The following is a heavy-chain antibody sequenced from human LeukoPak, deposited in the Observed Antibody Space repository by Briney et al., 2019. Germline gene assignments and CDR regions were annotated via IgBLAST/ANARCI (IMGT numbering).Heavy chain of an antibody. Sequence: GGSLRLSCAASGFTFSNYWMSWVRQAPGKGLEWVANIKQDGSEKYYVDSVKGRFTISRDNAKNSLYLQMNSLRAEDTAVYYCASRNRIIPSCYRGLLDYWGQGTLVTVSS. J-gene: IGHJ4*02. CDR1: GFTFSNYW. CDR2: IKQDGSEK. CDR3: ASRNRIIPSCYRGLLDY. D-gene: IGHD2-2*01. V-gene: IGHV3-7*01.